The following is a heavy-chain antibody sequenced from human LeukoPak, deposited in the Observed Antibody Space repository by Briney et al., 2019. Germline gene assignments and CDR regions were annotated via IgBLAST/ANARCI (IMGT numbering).Heavy chain of an antibody. D-gene: IGHD3-22*01. CDR3: ARVLGVTPLYYYDSSGLDY. CDR1: GFTFSSYS. J-gene: IGHJ4*02. V-gene: IGHV3-21*01. Sequence: GGSLRLSCAASGFTFSSYSMNWVRQAPGKGLEWVSSISSSSSYIYYADSVKGRFTISRDNAKNPLYLQMNSLRAEDTAVYYCARVLGVTPLYYYDSSGLDYWGQGTLVTVSS. CDR2: ISSSSSYI.